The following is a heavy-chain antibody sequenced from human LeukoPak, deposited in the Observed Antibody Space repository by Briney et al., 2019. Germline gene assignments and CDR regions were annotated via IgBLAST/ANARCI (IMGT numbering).Heavy chain of an antibody. J-gene: IGHJ4*02. CDR2: ISSSSNYI. CDR1: GFTFSSYS. D-gene: IGHD5-18*01. Sequence: PGGSLRLSCAASGFTFSSYSMNWVRQAPGKGLEWVSSISSSSNYINYADSVKGRFTISRDNAKNSLYLQMNSLRADDTAVYYCARHLSGVTGYTYGRGIDYWGQGTLATVSS. V-gene: IGHV3-21*01. CDR3: ARHLSGVTGYTYGRGIDY.